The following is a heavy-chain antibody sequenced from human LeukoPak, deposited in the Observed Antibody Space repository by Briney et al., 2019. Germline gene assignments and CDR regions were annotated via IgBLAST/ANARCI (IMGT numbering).Heavy chain of an antibody. CDR1: GFSLSTSGVG. CDR2: IYWDDDK. D-gene: IGHD3-10*01. J-gene: IGHJ5*02. V-gene: IGHV2-5*02. CDR3: AHRLWYGSGSYYSNWFDP. Sequence: SGPTLVKPTQTLTLTCTFSGFSLSTSGVGVGWIRQPPGKALEWLALIYWDDDKRYSPSLKSRLTITKDTSKNQVVLTMTNMDPVDTGTYYCAHRLWYGSGSYYSNWFDPWGQGTLVTVSS.